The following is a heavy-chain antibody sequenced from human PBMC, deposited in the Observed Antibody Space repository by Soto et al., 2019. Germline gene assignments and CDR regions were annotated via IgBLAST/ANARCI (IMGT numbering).Heavy chain of an antibody. Sequence: EVQLVESGGGLVQPGGSLRLSCVGSGFTFRSYWMSWVRQAPGKGLEWVANIQQDGSGKYYVDSVKGRFTVSRDNAKNSLYVQMNSLGVEDTAVYYCERDIVESPAAPSHMGWGQGTLVTVSA. CDR2: IQQDGSGK. CDR3: ERDIVESPAAPSHMG. CDR1: GFTFRSYW. V-gene: IGHV3-7*01. D-gene: IGHD2-21*01. J-gene: IGHJ4*02.